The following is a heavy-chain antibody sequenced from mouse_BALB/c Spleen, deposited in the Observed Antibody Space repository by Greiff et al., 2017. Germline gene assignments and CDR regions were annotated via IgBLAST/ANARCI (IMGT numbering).Heavy chain of an antibody. CDR2: IYPGNSDT. D-gene: IGHD1-1*01. CDR3: TDLLLRPGAMDY. Sequence: EVQLQQSGTVLARPGASVKMSCKASGYTFTSYWMHWVKQRPGQGLEWIGAIYPGNSDTSYNQKFKGKAKLTAVTSTSTAYMELSSLTNEDSAVYYCTDLLLRPGAMDYWGQGTSVTVSS. V-gene: IGHV1-5*01. CDR1: GYTFTSYW. J-gene: IGHJ4*01.